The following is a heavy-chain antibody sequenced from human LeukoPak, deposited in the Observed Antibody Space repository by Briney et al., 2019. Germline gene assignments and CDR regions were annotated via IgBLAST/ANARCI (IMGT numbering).Heavy chain of an antibody. D-gene: IGHD3-22*01. Sequence: PSETLSLTCTVSGGSISSYYWSWIRQPPGKGLEWIGYIYYSGSTNYNPSLKSRVTISVDTSKSQFSLKLSSVTAADTAVYYCARDLSSDSSGFDAFDIWGQGTMVTVSS. V-gene: IGHV4-59*01. CDR1: GGSISSYY. CDR3: ARDLSSDSSGFDAFDI. J-gene: IGHJ3*02. CDR2: IYYSGST.